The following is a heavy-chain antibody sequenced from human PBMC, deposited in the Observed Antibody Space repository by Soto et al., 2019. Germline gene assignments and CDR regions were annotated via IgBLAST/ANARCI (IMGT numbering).Heavy chain of an antibody. D-gene: IGHD3-10*01. CDR3: ARASGFGVWFYP. CDR1: GGTFSSYA. J-gene: IGHJ5*02. CDR2: IIPIFGTA. V-gene: IGHV1-69*13. Sequence: ASVKVSCKASGGTFSSYAISWVRQAPGQGLEWMGGIIPIFGTANYAQKFQGRVTITADESTSTAYMELSSLRSEDTAVYYCARASGFGVWFYPWGQGTLGTVSS.